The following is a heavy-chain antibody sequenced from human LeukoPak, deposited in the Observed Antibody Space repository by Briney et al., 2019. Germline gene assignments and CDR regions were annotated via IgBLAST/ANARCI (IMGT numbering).Heavy chain of an antibody. J-gene: IGHJ3*02. CDR1: GYTFTSYY. Sequence: ASVKVSCKASGYTFTSYYMHWARQAPGQGLEWMGWINPNSGGTNYAQKFQGRVTMTRDTSISTAYMELSRLRSDDTAVYYCARAGFYYDSSGHNDAFDIWGQGTMVTVSS. D-gene: IGHD3-22*01. CDR3: ARAGFYYDSSGHNDAFDI. V-gene: IGHV1-2*02. CDR2: INPNSGGT.